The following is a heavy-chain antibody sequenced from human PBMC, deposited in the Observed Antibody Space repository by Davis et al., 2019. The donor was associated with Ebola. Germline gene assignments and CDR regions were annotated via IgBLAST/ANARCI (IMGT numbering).Heavy chain of an antibody. CDR1: GFTFSSYA. CDR2: ISGSVGST. Sequence: GESLKISCAASGFTFSSYAMSWVRQAPGKGLEWVSAISGSVGSTYYADSVKGRFTISRDNSENTLYLQMNSLRAEDTAVYYCAKEGSVLWFRELSIDYHYYGMDGWGQGTTVTVSS. CDR3: AKEGSVLWFRELSIDYHYYGMDG. V-gene: IGHV3-23*01. J-gene: IGHJ6*02. D-gene: IGHD3-10*01.